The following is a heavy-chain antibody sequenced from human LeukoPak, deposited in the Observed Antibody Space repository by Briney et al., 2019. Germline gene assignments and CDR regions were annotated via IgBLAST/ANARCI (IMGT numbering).Heavy chain of an antibody. J-gene: IGHJ4*02. CDR2: IYPADSDT. CDR3: TRFWGYSSGWSHSDY. D-gene: IGHD6-19*01. Sequence: LGESLKISCKASGYSFISYWIGWVRQMPGKGLERMGIIYPADSDTRYSPSFQGQVTISADKSINTAYLQWSSLKASDTAMYYCTRFWGYSSGWSHSDYWGQGTLVTVSS. V-gene: IGHV5-51*01. CDR1: GYSFISYW.